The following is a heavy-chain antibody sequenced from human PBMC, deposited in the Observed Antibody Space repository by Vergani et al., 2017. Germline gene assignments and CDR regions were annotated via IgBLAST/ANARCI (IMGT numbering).Heavy chain of an antibody. J-gene: IGHJ4*02. CDR2: ISYDGSNK. CDR1: GFTFSSYA. Sequence: QVQLVESGGGVVQPGRSLRLSCAASGFTFSSYAMHWVRQAPGKGLEWVAVISYDGSNKNYAASVKGRFTISRDNSKNTLYLQMNSLRAEDTAVYYCAXDYYDILAGYPLYYFDYWGQGTLVTVSS. D-gene: IGHD3-9*01. V-gene: IGHV3-30-3*01. CDR3: AXDYYDILAGYPLYYFDY.